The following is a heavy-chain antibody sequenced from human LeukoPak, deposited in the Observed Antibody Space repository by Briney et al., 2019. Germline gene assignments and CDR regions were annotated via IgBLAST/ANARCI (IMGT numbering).Heavy chain of an antibody. J-gene: IGHJ5*02. D-gene: IGHD2-21*01. CDR3: TRDLGGALDWFDP. CDR1: GYFFTGFY. V-gene: IGHV1-2*06. Sequence: ASVKVSCKASGYFFTGFYIHWVRQAPGQGLEWMGRMNPSNGNTDFAQNFQGRVTMTRDTSITTAYMGLSSLTSDDTAVYYCTRDLGGALDWFDPWGQGTLVTVSS. CDR2: MNPSNGNT.